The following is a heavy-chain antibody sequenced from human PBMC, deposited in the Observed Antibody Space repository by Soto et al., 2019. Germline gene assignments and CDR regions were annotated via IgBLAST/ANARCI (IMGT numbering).Heavy chain of an antibody. V-gene: IGHV4-31*03. CDR1: GGSISSGGYY. J-gene: IGHJ4*02. CDR2: IYYSGST. Sequence: QVQLQESGPGLVKPSQTLSLTCTVSGGSISSGGYYWSWIRQHPGKGLEWIGYIYYSGSTYYNPSLKSRVTISVDTSKNQFSLXXXXXXXXXXXXXXXXXXXXXXGQGTLVTVSS. CDR3: XXXXXXX.